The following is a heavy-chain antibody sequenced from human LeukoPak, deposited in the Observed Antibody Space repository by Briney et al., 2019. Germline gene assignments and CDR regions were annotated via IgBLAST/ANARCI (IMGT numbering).Heavy chain of an antibody. CDR2: ISSSSIYT. J-gene: IGHJ4*02. V-gene: IGHV3-21*01. Sequence: PGGPLRLSCAASGFTFSSYSMNWVRQAPGKGLEWVSSISSSSIYTYYADSVKGRFTISRENAKNSLYLKMNSLRAEDTAVYYCATRYYYDSSDGYWGQGTLVTVSS. D-gene: IGHD3-22*01. CDR3: ATRYYYDSSDGY. CDR1: GFTFSSYS.